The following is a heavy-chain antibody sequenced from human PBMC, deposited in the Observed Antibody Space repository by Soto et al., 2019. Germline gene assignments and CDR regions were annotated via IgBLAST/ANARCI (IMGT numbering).Heavy chain of an antibody. D-gene: IGHD2-15*01. CDR2: IYYSGST. J-gene: IGHJ4*02. CDR1: GGSISSSSYY. Sequence: SETLSLTCTVSGGSISSSSYYWGWIRQPPGKGLEWIGSIYYSGSTYYNPSLKSRVTISVDTSKNQFSLKLSSVTAADTAVYYCARLSGSRCYSWGQGTLVTVSS. CDR3: ARLSGSRCYS. V-gene: IGHV4-39*01.